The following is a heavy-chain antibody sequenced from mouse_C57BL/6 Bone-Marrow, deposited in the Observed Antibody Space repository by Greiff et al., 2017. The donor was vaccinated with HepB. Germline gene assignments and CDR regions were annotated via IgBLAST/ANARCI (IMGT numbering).Heavy chain of an antibody. Sequence: EVKLQESGPGLVKPSQSLSLTCSVTGYSITSGYYWNWIRQFPGNKLEWMGYISYDGSNNYNPSLKNRISITRDTYKNQFFLKLNSVTTEDTATYYCARFITTVEPGVDYWGQGTTLTVSS. V-gene: IGHV3-6*01. CDR3: ARFITTVEPGVDY. D-gene: IGHD1-1*01. CDR2: ISYDGSN. CDR1: GYSITSGYY. J-gene: IGHJ2*01.